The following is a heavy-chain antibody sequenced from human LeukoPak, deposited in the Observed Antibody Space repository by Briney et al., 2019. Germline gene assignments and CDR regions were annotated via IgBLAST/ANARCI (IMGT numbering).Heavy chain of an antibody. J-gene: IGHJ4*02. D-gene: IGHD3-10*01. CDR3: ARGSGSGSYPIDY. Sequence: SETLSLTCTVSGGSISSYYWSWIRQPPGKGLEWIGYIYYSGSTNYNPSLKSRVTISVDTSKNQFSLKLSSVTAADTAVYYCARGSGSGSYPIDYWGQGTLVTVSS. V-gene: IGHV4-59*01. CDR2: IYYSGST. CDR1: GGSISSYY.